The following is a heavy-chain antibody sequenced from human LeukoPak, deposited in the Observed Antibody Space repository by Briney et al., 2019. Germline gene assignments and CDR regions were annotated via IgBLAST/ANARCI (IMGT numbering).Heavy chain of an antibody. V-gene: IGHV4-34*01. Sequence: SETLSLTCAVYGGSFSAYYWSWIRQSPGKGLEWMGEIHHSGSTKYNPSLKSRVTISVDMSQSQFSLKLTSVSAADTAVYYCATEEGYDAYWGQGILVTVSS. J-gene: IGHJ4*02. CDR1: GGSFSAYY. CDR3: ATEEGYDAY. D-gene: IGHD5-12*01. CDR2: IHHSGST.